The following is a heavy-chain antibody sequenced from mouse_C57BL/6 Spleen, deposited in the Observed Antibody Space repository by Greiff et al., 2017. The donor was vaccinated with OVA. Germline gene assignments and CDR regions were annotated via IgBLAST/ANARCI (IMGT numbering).Heavy chain of an antibody. Sequence: EVKLVESGGGLVKPGGSLKLSCAASGFTFSDYGMHWVRQAPEKGLEWVAYISSGSSTIYYADTVKGRFTISRDNAKNTLFLQMTSLRSEDTAMYYCARMTPYYFDYWGQGTTLTVSS. CDR2: ISSGSSTI. CDR1: GFTFSDYG. J-gene: IGHJ2*01. V-gene: IGHV5-17*01. CDR3: ARMTPYYFDY.